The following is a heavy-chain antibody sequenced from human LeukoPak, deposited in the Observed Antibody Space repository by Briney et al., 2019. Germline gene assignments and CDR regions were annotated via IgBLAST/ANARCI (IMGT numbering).Heavy chain of an antibody. J-gene: IGHJ5*02. CDR1: GFTFSSYG. Sequence: PGRSLRLSCAASGFTFSSYGMHWVREAPGKGLEWVAVISYDGSNKYYADSVKGRLTISRDNSKNMLYLQMNSLRAEDTAVYYCAKALYSSSWSPNWFDPWGQGTLVTVSS. CDR2: ISYDGSNK. CDR3: AKALYSSSWSPNWFDP. V-gene: IGHV3-30*18. D-gene: IGHD6-13*01.